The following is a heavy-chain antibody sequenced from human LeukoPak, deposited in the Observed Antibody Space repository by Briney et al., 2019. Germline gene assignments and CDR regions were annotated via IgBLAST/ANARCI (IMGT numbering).Heavy chain of an antibody. J-gene: IGHJ4*02. CDR2: IRSDGSNK. CDR1: GFTFSSYG. V-gene: IGHV3-30*02. CDR3: AKDYGRTLDY. Sequence: GGSLRLSCAASGFTFSSYGMHWVRQAPGKGLEWVAFIRSDGSNKYYADSVKGRLTISRDNSKNTLFLQMNSLRAEDTAVYYCAKDYGRTLDYWGQGTLVTVSS. D-gene: IGHD4-17*01.